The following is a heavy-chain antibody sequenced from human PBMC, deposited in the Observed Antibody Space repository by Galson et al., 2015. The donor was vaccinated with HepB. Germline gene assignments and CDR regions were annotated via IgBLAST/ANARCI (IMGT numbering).Heavy chain of an antibody. V-gene: IGHV3-30*04. CDR3: ARGLLAARSALNH. D-gene: IGHD6-6*01. J-gene: IGHJ5*02. CDR1: GFTFSGYT. CDR2: ISYDGGDK. Sequence: SLRLSCAASGFTFSGYTMQWVRQAPGKGLEWVSFISYDGGDKFYADPVKGRFTVSRDNSKNTLYLQMDSLRPEDTALYYCARGLLAARSALNHWGQGTLVTVSS.